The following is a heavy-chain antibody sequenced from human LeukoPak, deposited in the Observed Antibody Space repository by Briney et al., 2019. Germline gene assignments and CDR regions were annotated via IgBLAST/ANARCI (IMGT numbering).Heavy chain of an antibody. J-gene: IGHJ4*02. D-gene: IGHD1-1*01. Sequence: SETLSLTCTVSGGSISSYYWSWIRQPPGKGLEWIGYIYYSGSTYYNPSLKSRVTISIDTSKNQFSLRLSSVTAADTAVYYCARVRSWNDFDYWGRGTLATVSS. CDR3: ARVRSWNDFDY. CDR2: IYYSGST. CDR1: GGSISSYY. V-gene: IGHV4-59*01.